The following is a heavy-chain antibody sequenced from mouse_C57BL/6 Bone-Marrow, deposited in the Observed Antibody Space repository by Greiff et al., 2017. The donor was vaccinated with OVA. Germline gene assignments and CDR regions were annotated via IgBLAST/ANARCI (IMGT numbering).Heavy chain of an antibody. J-gene: IGHJ2*01. CDR2: IDPETGGT. D-gene: IGHD5-2*01. CDR3: TRGNTYFDY. Sequence: QVQLKQSGAELVRPGASVTLSCKASGYTFTDYEMHWVKQTPVHGLEWIGAIDPETGGTAYNQKFKGKAILTADKSSSTAYMELRSLTSEDSAVYYCTRGNTYFDYWGQGTTLTVSS. CDR1: GYTFTDYE. V-gene: IGHV1-15*01.